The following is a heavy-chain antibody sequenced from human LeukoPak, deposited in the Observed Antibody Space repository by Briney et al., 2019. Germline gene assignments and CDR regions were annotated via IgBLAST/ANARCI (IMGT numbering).Heavy chain of an antibody. Sequence: GGSLRLSCAASGFTFSSYAMHWVRQAPGKGLEWVAVISYDGSNKYYADSVKGRFTISRDNSKNTLYLQMNSLRAEDTAVYYCAREHGGNDAFDIWGQGTMVTVSS. J-gene: IGHJ3*02. V-gene: IGHV3-30-3*01. CDR2: ISYDGSNK. CDR3: AREHGGNDAFDI. CDR1: GFTFSSYA. D-gene: IGHD5-24*01.